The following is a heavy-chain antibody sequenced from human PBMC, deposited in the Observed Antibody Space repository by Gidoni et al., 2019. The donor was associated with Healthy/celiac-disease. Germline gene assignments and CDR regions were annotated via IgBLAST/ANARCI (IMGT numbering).Heavy chain of an antibody. CDR3: ARPLPEYYYDSSGYYC. V-gene: IGHV1-69*01. D-gene: IGHD3-22*01. Sequence: QVQLVQSGAEVKKPGSSVKVSCKASGGTFSSYAISWVRQAPGQGLEWMGGIIPIVGTANYAQKFQGRVTITADESTSTAYMELSSLRSEDTAVYYCARPLPEYYYDSSGYYCWGQGTLVTVSS. J-gene: IGHJ4*02. CDR1: GGTFSSYA. CDR2: IIPIVGTA.